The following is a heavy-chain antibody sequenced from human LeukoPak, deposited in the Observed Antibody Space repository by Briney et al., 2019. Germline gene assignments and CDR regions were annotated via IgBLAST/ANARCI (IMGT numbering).Heavy chain of an antibody. CDR1: GGTFSSYA. CDR3: ARVSCSSTSCSREWVYDYMDV. V-gene: IGHV1-69*13. Sequence: ASXXVXCKASGGTFSSYAISWVRQAPGQGLEWMGGIIPIFGTANYAQKFQGRVTITADESRSKDYMEMRSLTSDDTAVYYCARVSCSSTSCSREWVYDYMDVWGKGTTVTVSS. D-gene: IGHD2-2*01. J-gene: IGHJ6*03. CDR2: IIPIFGTA.